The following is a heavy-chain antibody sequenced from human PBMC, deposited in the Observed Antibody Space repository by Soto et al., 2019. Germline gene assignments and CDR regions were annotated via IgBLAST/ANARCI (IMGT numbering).Heavy chain of an antibody. CDR1: GYTFTGFV. CDR2: INAGNGNT. CDR3: ATAIAASSEGY. V-gene: IGHV1-3*01. Sequence: QVQVVQSGAEVKKPGASVKVSCKTSGYTFTGFVIYWVRQAPGQRLEWMGWINAGNGNTKYSQTFQGRVTTTKDTSASTAYMEVISLRYEDTAVYYCATAIAASSEGYWGQGTLVTVSS. D-gene: IGHD6-13*01. J-gene: IGHJ4*02.